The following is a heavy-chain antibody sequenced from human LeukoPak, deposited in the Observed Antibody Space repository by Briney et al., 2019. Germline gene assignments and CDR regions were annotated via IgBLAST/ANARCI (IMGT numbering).Heavy chain of an antibody. CDR2: IYTSGST. V-gene: IGHV4-61*02. J-gene: IGHJ6*02. CDR1: GGSISSGSYY. Sequence: SETLSLTCTVSGGSISSGSYYWSWIRQPAGKGLEWIGRIYTSGSTNYNPSLKSRVTISVDTSKNQFSLKLSSVTAADTAVYYCARRTYFSGMDVWGQGTTVTVSS. D-gene: IGHD2/OR15-2a*01. CDR3: ARRTYFSGMDV.